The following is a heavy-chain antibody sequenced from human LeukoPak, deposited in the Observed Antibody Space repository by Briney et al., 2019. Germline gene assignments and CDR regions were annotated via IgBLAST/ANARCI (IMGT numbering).Heavy chain of an antibody. CDR2: ISSSSSYI. CDR3: ARDGVGATDFDY. Sequence: GGSLRLSCAASGFTFSSYSMNWVRQAPGKGLEWVSSISSSSSYIYYADSVKGRFTISRDNAKNSLYLQMNSLRAEDTAAYYCARDGVGATDFDYWGQGTLVTVSS. J-gene: IGHJ4*02. CDR1: GFTFSSYS. D-gene: IGHD1-26*01. V-gene: IGHV3-21*01.